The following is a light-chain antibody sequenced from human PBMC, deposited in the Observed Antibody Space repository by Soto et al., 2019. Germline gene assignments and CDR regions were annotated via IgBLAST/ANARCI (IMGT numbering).Light chain of an antibody. CDR1: QGISNS. J-gene: IGKJ1*01. Sequence: DIQMTQSPSSLSASVRDRVTITCRASQGISNSLAWYQQKPGKVPKLLIYAAFTLQSGVPSRFIGSGSGTDFTLTISSLQPEDVATYYFQKYDSAPWTFGQGTKGDIK. CDR2: AAF. V-gene: IGKV1-27*01. CDR3: QKYDSAPWT.